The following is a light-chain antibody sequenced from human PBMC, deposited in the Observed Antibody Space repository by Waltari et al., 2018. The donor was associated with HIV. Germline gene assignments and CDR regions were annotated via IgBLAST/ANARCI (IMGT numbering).Light chain of an antibody. CDR1: HSITKPY. CDR2: GTS. Sequence: NVLTQSPATLSLSPGERATLSCSANHSITKPYLAWYQQQPGEVPRLLIYGTSNRATGMPDRLSGSGSGTDYKLTISRLEPEDFAVYYCQKYGGTLYNFGRGTKLDMK. CDR3: QKYGGTLYN. V-gene: IGKV3-20*01. J-gene: IGKJ2*01.